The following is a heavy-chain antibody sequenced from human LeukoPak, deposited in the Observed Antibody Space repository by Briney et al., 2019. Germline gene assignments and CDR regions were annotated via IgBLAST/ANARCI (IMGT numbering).Heavy chain of an antibody. V-gene: IGHV3-23*01. CDR2: ISGSGGST. J-gene: IGHJ4*02. Sequence: PGGSLRLSCAASGFTFSSYAMSWVRQAPGKGVEWVSAISGSGGSTYYADSVKGRFTISRDNSKNTLYLQMNSLRAEDTAIYYCAKEYDNSGYYYVAYWGQGTLVTVSS. CDR3: AKEYDNSGYYYVAY. CDR1: GFTFSSYA. D-gene: IGHD3-22*01.